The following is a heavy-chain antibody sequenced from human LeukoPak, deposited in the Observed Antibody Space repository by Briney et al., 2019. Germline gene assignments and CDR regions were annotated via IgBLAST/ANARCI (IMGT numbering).Heavy chain of an antibody. CDR3: ARGTATVITYYYYMDV. D-gene: IGHD4-11*01. J-gene: IGHJ6*03. Sequence: PSETLSLTCAVSGYSISSGYYWGWIRPPPGKGLEWIGSIYHSGSTYYNPSLKSRVTISVDTSKNQFSLKLSSVTAADTAVYYCARGTATVITYYYYMDVWGKGTTVTVSS. CDR1: GYSISSGYY. CDR2: IYHSGST. V-gene: IGHV4-38-2*01.